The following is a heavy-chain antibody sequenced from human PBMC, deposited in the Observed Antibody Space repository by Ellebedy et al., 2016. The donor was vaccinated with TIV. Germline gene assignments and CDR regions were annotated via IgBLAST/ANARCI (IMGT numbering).Heavy chain of an antibody. J-gene: IGHJ4*02. D-gene: IGHD4-17*01. V-gene: IGHV3-30*04. CDR2: MSYDGSNE. Sequence: GGSLRLSXVVSGFSFENYAMHWVRQAPGKGLEWVALMSYDGSNEQYADSVKGRFTISRDNSKNTLYLQMNSLRADDTAVYYCARSGYGDYEIFDYWGQGTLVTVSS. CDR3: ARSGYGDYEIFDY. CDR1: GFSFENYA.